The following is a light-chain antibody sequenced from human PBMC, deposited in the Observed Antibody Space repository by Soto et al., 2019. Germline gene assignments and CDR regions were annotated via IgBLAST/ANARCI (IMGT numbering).Light chain of an antibody. CDR3: QQFGNSPT. J-gene: IGKJ4*01. V-gene: IGKV3D-20*01. CDR1: QSLTNNF. CDR2: DAS. Sequence: EIVLTQSPATLSLSPGERVTLSCGASQSLTNNFLAWYQQRPGLAPRLLIFDASTRASGVPDRFSGSGSGTDFTLTISILEPEDVAVYYCQQFGNSPTFGGGTKVEFK.